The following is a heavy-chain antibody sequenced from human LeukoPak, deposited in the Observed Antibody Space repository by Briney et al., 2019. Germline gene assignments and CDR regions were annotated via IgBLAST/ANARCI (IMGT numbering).Heavy chain of an antibody. CDR1: GGSISNTDH. V-gene: IGHV4-4*02. CDR3: ARSRGAVAGWSFDI. Sequence: PSETLSLTCAVSGGSISNTDHLNWVRQPPGTGLEWIGEMYHDGYTNYNPSLKSRVTMSVDKSKNHFSLKLTSVTAADTAVYYCARSRGAVAGWSFDIWGQGTVVTVSS. CDR2: MYHDGYT. D-gene: IGHD6-19*01. J-gene: IGHJ3*02.